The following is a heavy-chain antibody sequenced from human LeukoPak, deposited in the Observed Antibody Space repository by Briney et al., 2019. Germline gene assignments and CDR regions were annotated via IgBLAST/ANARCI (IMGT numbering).Heavy chain of an antibody. J-gene: IGHJ5*02. CDR1: GYTLTSYY. D-gene: IGHD6-13*01. V-gene: IGHV1-46*01. CDR2: INPSGGST. Sequence: GSVKGSCQAFGYTLTSYYMHWVGQAPGQGVEWVGIINPSGGSTSYAQKFQGRVTMTRDTSTSTVYMELSSLRSEDTAVYYCARAHWDSSSWYKVRNDWFDPWGQGTLVTVSS. CDR3: ARAHWDSSSWYKVRNDWFDP.